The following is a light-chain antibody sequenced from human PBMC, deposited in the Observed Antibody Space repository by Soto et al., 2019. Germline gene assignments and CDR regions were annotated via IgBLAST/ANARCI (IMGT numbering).Light chain of an antibody. CDR3: QQYNNWPRT. CDR1: QSVNSN. V-gene: IGKV3-15*01. CDR2: GTS. Sequence: EIVMTQSPATLSLSPGERATLSCRASQSVNSNLAWYQQKAGQAPRLLIYGTSTRATGIPARFSGSGSGTDITLTTSSLQLEDFAVYYCQQYNNWPRTFGQGTKVEIK. J-gene: IGKJ1*01.